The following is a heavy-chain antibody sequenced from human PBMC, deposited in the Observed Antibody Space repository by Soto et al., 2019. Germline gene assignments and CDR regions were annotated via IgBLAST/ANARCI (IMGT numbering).Heavy chain of an antibody. CDR3: AKDPPGPPDY. D-gene: IGHD2-8*02. V-gene: IGHV3-23*01. J-gene: IGHJ4*02. CDR1: GFTFSSYA. CDR2: ISGSGGST. Sequence: GGSLRLCCAASGFTFSSYAMNWVRQAPGKGLEWVSGISGSGGSTYYADSVKGRFTISRDNSKNTLHLQMKRLRAEDTAVYYCAKDPPGPPDYWGQGTLVTASS.